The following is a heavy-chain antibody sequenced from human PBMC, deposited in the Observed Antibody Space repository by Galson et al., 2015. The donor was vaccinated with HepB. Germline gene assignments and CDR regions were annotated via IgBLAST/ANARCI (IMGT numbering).Heavy chain of an antibody. CDR3: AVAAIMGSGSPTNYYYYYGMDV. CDR1: GFTFSSYW. Sequence: SLRLSCAASGFTFSSYWMSWVRQAPGKGLEWVANIKQDGSEKYYVDSVKGRFTISRDNAKNSLYLQMNSLRAEDTAVYYCAVAAIMGSGSPTNYYYYYGMDVWGQGTTVTVSS. CDR2: IKQDGSEK. J-gene: IGHJ6*02. V-gene: IGHV3-7*03. D-gene: IGHD3-10*01.